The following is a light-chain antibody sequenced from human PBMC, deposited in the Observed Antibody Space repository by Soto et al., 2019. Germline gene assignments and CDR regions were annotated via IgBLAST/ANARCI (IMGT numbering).Light chain of an antibody. J-gene: IGKJ2*01. CDR2: AAS. Sequence: DIQMTQSPSSLSASGGDRVTITCRASQSISNFLNWYQQKPGKAPKLLIYAASSLQSGVPSRFSGSESGTDVTLTISSLQAEDFATYYCQQSYSTPYTFGQGTKLEIK. CDR1: QSISNF. CDR3: QQSYSTPYT. V-gene: IGKV1-39*01.